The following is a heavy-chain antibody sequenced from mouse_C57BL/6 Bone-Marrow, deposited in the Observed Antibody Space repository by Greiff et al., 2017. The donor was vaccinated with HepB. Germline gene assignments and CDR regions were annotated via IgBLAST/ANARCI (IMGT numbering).Heavy chain of an antibody. J-gene: IGHJ3*01. V-gene: IGHV2-2*01. CDR3: ARRGRSDLAWFAN. Sequence: QVQLQQSGPGLVQPSQSLSITCTASGFSLTSYGVHWVRQSPGKGLEWLGVIWSGGSTDYNADFISRLSISKDNSKSQVFFKMNSLQADDTAIYYCARRGRSDLAWFANWGQGTLVTVSA. CDR1: GFSLTSYG. CDR2: IWSGGST. D-gene: IGHD1-1*01.